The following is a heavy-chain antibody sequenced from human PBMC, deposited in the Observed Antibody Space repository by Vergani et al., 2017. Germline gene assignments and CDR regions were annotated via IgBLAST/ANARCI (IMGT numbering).Heavy chain of an antibody. CDR1: GFTFSSYS. V-gene: IGHV3-48*01. D-gene: IGHD3-22*01. CDR2: ISSSSSTI. Sequence: EVQLVESGGGLVQPGGSLRLSCAASGFTFSSYSMNWVRQAPGKGLEWVSYISSSSSTIYYADSAKGRFTISRDNANNSLYLQMNSLRAEDTAVYYCARCQPGSGYYSGYFDYWGQGTLVTVSS. CDR3: ARCQPGSGYYSGYFDY. J-gene: IGHJ4*02.